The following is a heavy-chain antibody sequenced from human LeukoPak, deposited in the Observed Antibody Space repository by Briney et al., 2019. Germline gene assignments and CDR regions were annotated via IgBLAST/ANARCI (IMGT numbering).Heavy chain of an antibody. J-gene: IGHJ4*02. CDR2: ISGSGGST. CDR1: GFTFSSYA. CDR3: AKATGFYGPSY. Sequence: TGGSLRLSCAASGFTFSSYAMSWVRQAPGKGLEWVSAISGSGGSTYYADPVKGRSTISRDNSKNTLYLQMNSLRAEDTAVYYCAKATGFYGPSYWGQGTLVTVSS. V-gene: IGHV3-23*01. D-gene: IGHD2/OR15-2a*01.